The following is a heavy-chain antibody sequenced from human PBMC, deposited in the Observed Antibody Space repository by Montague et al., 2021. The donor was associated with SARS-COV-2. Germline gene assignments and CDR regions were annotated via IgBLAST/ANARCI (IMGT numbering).Heavy chain of an antibody. V-gene: IGHV3-20*04. J-gene: IGHJ3*02. CDR3: ARDGTYYYDSSGYLGRGVGAFDI. D-gene: IGHD3-22*01. CDR2: INWNGGST. CDR1: GFTFDDYG. Sequence: YLRLSCAASGFTFDDYGVSWVRQAPGKGLEWVSGINWNGGSTGYADSVKGRFTISRDNAKNSLYLQMNSLRAEDTALYYCARDGTYYYDSSGYLGRGVGAFDIWGQGTMVTVSS.